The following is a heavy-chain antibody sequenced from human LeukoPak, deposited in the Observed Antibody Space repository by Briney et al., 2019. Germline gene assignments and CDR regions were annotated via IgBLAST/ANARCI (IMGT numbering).Heavy chain of an antibody. CDR2: IYHSGST. Sequence: SETLSLTCAVSGYSISSGYYWGWIRQPPGKGLEWIGSIYHSGSTYYNPSLKSRVTISVDTSKNQCSLKLSSVTAADTAVYYCARGATIAVAGQDDAFDIWGQGTMVTVSS. CDR1: GYSISSGYY. CDR3: ARGATIAVAGQDDAFDI. V-gene: IGHV4-38-2*01. J-gene: IGHJ3*02. D-gene: IGHD6-19*01.